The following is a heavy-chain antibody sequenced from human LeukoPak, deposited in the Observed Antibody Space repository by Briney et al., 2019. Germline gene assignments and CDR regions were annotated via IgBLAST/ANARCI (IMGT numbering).Heavy chain of an antibody. Sequence: SETLSLTCTVSGGSISSYYWRWIRQPPGKGLEWIGSLYYSGSTNYNPSLKSRVTISVDTSKNQFSLKMSSVTAADTAVYYCARAKVVGTYGWLDPWGQASLVTVSS. CDR2: LYYSGST. J-gene: IGHJ5*02. CDR3: ARAKVVGTYGWLDP. CDR1: GGSISSYY. V-gene: IGHV4-59*01. D-gene: IGHD3-22*01.